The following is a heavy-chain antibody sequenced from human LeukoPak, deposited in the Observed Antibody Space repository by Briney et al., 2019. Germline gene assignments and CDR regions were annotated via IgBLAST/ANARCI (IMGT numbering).Heavy chain of an antibody. J-gene: IGHJ4*02. D-gene: IGHD5-24*01. V-gene: IGHV1-2*02. CDR3: ARSPRLQLGGSYY. CDR2: NNPNSGGT. CDR1: GYTFTGYY. Sequence: GASVKVSCKASGYTFTGYYIHWVRQAPGQGLEWMGWNNPNSGGTNYAQKFQGRVTMTRDTSISTAYMELSRLRSDDTAVYYCARSPRLQLGGSYYWGQGTLVTVSS.